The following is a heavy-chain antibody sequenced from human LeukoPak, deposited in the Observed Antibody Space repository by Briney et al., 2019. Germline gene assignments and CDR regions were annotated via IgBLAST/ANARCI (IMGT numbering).Heavy chain of an antibody. D-gene: IGHD3-10*01. J-gene: IGHJ4*02. CDR2: IYSGGST. V-gene: IGHV3-66*01. CDR1: GFTVSSNC. Sequence: GGSLRLSCAASGFTVSSNCMSWVRQAPGKGLEWVSVIYSGGSTYYADSVKGRFAISRDNSKNTLYLQMNSLRAEDTAVYYCARDSGITMVQGVRGTFFDYWGQGTLVTVSS. CDR3: ARDSGITMVQGVRGTFFDY.